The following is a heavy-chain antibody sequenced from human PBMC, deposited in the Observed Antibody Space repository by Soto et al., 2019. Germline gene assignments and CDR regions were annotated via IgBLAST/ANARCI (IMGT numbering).Heavy chain of an antibody. CDR2: IYHSGST. Sequence: QLQLQESGSGLVKPSQTLSLTCAVSGGSISSGGYSWSWIRQPPGKGLEWIGYIYHSGSTYYNPSLKSRVTISGDGTKNQFSLKMSSVTAADTAVYYCASVPGDFWSGYYGWFDPWGQGTLVTVSS. CDR1: GGSISSGGYS. CDR3: ASVPGDFWSGYYGWFDP. V-gene: IGHV4-30-2*01. J-gene: IGHJ5*02. D-gene: IGHD3-3*01.